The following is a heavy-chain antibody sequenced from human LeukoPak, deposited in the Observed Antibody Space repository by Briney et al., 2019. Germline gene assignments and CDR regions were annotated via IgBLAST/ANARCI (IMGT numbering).Heavy chain of an antibody. CDR3: ARPDIVVVPAAMKSFDY. J-gene: IGHJ4*02. V-gene: IGHV1-8*01. Sequence: ASVKVSCKASGYTFTSYDINWVRQATGQGLEWMGWMNPNSGNTGYAQKFQGRVTMTRNTSISTAYMELSSLRSDDTAVYYCARPDIVVVPAAMKSFDYWGQGTLVTVSS. D-gene: IGHD2-2*01. CDR1: GYTFTSYD. CDR2: MNPNSGNT.